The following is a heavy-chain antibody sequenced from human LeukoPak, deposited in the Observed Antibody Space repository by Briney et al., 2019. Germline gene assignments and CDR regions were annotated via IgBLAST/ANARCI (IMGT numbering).Heavy chain of an antibody. CDR2: IYYSGST. J-gene: IGHJ4*02. CDR1: VGSISSYY. D-gene: IGHD1-26*01. V-gene: IGHV4-59*08. Sequence: SDTLSLTCTVSVGSISSYYWSWIRQPPGKGLEWIGYIYYSGSTNYNPSLKSRVTISVDTSKNQFSLKLTSVTAAEPDRFYCGRKRSGSYFGDWGQGTLVTVSS. CDR3: GRKRSGSYFGD.